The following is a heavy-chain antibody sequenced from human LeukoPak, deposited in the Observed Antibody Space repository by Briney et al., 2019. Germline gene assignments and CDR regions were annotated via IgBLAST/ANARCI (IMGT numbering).Heavy chain of an antibody. Sequence: GGSLRLSCAASGFTFSSYGMHWVRQTPGKGLEWVALISFDGSIEYYVDSVKGRFTISRDNAKNTLYLRMNSLRAEDTAVYYCAREFEGQEAGAYGSGSYDVFDIWGQGTMVTVSS. CDR1: GFTFSSYG. CDR3: AREFEGQEAGAYGSGSYDVFDI. V-gene: IGHV3-30*03. D-gene: IGHD3-10*01. J-gene: IGHJ3*02. CDR2: ISFDGSIE.